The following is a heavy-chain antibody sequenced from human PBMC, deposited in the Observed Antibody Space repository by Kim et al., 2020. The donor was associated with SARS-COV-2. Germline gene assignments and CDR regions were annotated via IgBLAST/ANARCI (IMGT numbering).Heavy chain of an antibody. J-gene: IGHJ6*02. CDR3: AKDTRYSGIRLSYGMDV. D-gene: IGHD1-26*01. V-gene: IGHV3-43*01. Sequence: KGRFTNSRDNSKNSLYLQMNSLRTEDTALYYCAKDTRYSGIRLSYGMDVWGQGTTVTVSS.